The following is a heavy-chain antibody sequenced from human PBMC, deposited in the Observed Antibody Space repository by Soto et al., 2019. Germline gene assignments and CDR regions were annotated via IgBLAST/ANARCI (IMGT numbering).Heavy chain of an antibody. Sequence: QVQLVEYGGGVVQPGTSLRLSCEASGFAFNKFGMHWVRQAPGKGLEWVAFISYDGSYRYYADSGQGRLTITRDNSMNTLNMQLNSLRREATAVYYCAKGGEVGGVLGDHWGQGTLVTFSS. CDR3: AKGGEVGGVLGDH. V-gene: IGHV3-30*18. CDR1: GFAFNKFG. J-gene: IGHJ4*02. D-gene: IGHD1-26*01. CDR2: ISYDGSYR.